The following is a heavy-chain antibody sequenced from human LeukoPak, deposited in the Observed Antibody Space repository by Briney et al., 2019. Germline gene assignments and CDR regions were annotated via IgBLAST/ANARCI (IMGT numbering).Heavy chain of an antibody. J-gene: IGHJ4*02. CDR1: GFTFDSYW. CDR2: INNDGSDT. Sequence: GGSLRLSCAASGFTFDSYWMHWVRQAPGKGLVWVSRINNDGSDTTYADSVKGRFTVSRDNAKNTLYLQMSGLRAEDTAVYFCARGGTASFDSWGQGTLVTVSS. V-gene: IGHV3-74*01. CDR3: ARGGTASFDS. D-gene: IGHD6-13*01.